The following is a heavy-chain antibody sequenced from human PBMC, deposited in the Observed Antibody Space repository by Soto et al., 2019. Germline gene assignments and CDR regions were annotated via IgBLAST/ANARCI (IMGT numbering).Heavy chain of an antibody. V-gene: IGHV3-74*01. CDR1: GFTFSSYW. CDR3: ARAPRDGRLDY. Sequence: GGSLRLSCAASGFTFSSYWMHWVRQAPGKGLVWVSRINSDGSSTSYADSVKGRFTISRDNAKNTLYLQMNSLRAEDTDVYYCARAPRDGRLDYWGQGTLVTVSS. J-gene: IGHJ4*02. CDR2: INSDGSST.